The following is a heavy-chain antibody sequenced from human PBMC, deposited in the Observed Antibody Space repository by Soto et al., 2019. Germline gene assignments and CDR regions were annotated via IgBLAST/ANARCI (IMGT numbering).Heavy chain of an antibody. V-gene: IGHV3-23*01. Sequence: QLLQSGGGLVRPGGSVTLSCVASGFSLRSYAVAWVRQAPGKGLEWVSVVSGTAESIYYADSVRGRFTISRDISRGAVFLQMNFLTAADTAVYYCVKMVRGGRGVDPWGQGTLVSVSS. CDR2: VSGTAESI. CDR1: GFSLRSYA. D-gene: IGHD3-10*01. J-gene: IGHJ5*02. CDR3: VKMVRGGRGVDP.